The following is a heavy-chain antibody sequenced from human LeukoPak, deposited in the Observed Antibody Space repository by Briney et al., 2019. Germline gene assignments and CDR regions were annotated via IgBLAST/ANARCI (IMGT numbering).Heavy chain of an antibody. V-gene: IGHV3-64*01. J-gene: IGHJ4*02. CDR1: GFTFSSYA. CDR3: ARVGYSYGSLFDY. D-gene: IGHD5-18*01. Sequence: PGGSLRLSCAASGFTFSSYALHWVRQAPGEGLEYVSAISSNGGSTYYAKSVKGRFTISRGNSKDPLYLQMGSLRAEGMAVYYCARVGYSYGSLFDYWGQGTLDTVPS. CDR2: ISSNGGST.